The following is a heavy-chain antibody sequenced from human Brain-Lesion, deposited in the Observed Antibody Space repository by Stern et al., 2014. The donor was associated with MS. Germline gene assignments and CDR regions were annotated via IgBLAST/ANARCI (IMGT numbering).Heavy chain of an antibody. Sequence: VQLVQSGPGLVKPSQTLSLSCTVSGGSISSGGYYWSWIRQPAGKGLEWIGRIFNRASPSYTPSLKSRVTISIDTSKNQFSLRLTSMTAADTAVYYCARGRVVPGFQYYATDVWGQGTTVIVSS. J-gene: IGHJ6*02. D-gene: IGHD2-2*01. CDR3: ARGRVVPGFQYYATDV. V-gene: IGHV4-61*02. CDR2: IFNRASP. CDR1: GGSISSGGYY.